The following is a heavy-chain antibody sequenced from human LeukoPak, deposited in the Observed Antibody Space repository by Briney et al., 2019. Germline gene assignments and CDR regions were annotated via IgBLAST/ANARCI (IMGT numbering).Heavy chain of an antibody. CDR1: GFSFNNYA. D-gene: IGHD5-12*01. Sequence: AGGSQRLSCAASGFSFNNYAMSWVRQAPGKGLEWVSIIIASSGATFYADSVKGRFTISRDTSKNTLYLQLNSLRLEDTAVYYCAKGGYDYIEVAYFDFWGQGTLVTVSS. J-gene: IGHJ4*02. CDR2: IIASSGAT. V-gene: IGHV3-23*01. CDR3: AKGGYDYIEVAYFDF.